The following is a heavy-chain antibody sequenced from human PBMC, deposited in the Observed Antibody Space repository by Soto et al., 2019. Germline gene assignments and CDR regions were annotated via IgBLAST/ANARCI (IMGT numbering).Heavy chain of an antibody. D-gene: IGHD4-17*01. CDR1: GYTFTSYD. CDR2: MNPNSGNT. CDR3: AVTEYGDYGEGYNWFDP. J-gene: IGHJ5*02. V-gene: IGHV1-8*01. Sequence: QVPLVQSGAEVKKPGASVKVSCKASGYTFTSYDINWVRQATGQGLEWMGWMNPNSGNTGYAQKFQGRVTMTRNTSISTAYMELSSLRSEDTAVYYCAVTEYGDYGEGYNWFDPWGQGTLVTVSS.